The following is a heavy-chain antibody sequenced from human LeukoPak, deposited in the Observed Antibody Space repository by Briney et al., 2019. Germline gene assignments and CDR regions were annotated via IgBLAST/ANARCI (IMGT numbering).Heavy chain of an antibody. CDR2: ISGSGGST. Sequence: GGSLRLSCAASGFTFSSYAMSWVRQAPGKGLEWVSAISGSGGSTYYADSVKGRFTISRDNSKNTLYLQMNSLRAEDTAVYYCAKCLAAAVLPSPNYYYYGMDVWGQGTTVTVSS. CDR3: AKCLAAAVLPSPNYYYYGMDV. D-gene: IGHD6-13*01. J-gene: IGHJ6*02. V-gene: IGHV3-23*01. CDR1: GFTFSSYA.